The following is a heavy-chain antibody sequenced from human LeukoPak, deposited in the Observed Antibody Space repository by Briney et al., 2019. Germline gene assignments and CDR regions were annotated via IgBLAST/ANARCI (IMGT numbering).Heavy chain of an antibody. V-gene: IGHV1-69*05. CDR2: IIPIFGTA. CDR3: ARVYYSSSSGGSYYYYMDV. CDR1: GGTFSSYA. J-gene: IGHJ6*03. D-gene: IGHD6-6*01. Sequence: SVKVTCKASGGTFSSYAISWVRQAPGQGLEWMGGIIPIFGTANYAQKFQGRVTITTDESTSTAYMELSSLRSEDTAVYYCARVYYSSSSGGSYYYYMDVWGKGTTVTVSS.